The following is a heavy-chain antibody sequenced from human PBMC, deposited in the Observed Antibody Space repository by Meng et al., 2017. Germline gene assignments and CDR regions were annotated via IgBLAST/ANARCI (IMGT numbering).Heavy chain of an antibody. J-gene: IGHJ4*02. V-gene: IGHV1-69*06. D-gene: IGHD3-3*01. Sequence: QVQLVQSGAEVKKPGSSVKVSCKASGGTFSSYAISWVRQAPGQGLEWMGGIIPIFGTANYAQKFQGRVSISRDTSASTAYMELRSLRFEDTAVYYCATTLNYDFWSGFYYWGQGTLVTVSS. CDR3: ATTLNYDFWSGFYY. CDR2: IIPIFGTA. CDR1: GGTFSSYA.